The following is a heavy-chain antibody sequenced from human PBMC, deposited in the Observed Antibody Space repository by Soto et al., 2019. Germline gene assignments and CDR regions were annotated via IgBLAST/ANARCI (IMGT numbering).Heavy chain of an antibody. CDR1: GGTFISYA. CDR2: IIPIFGTA. D-gene: IGHD1-26*01. V-gene: IGHV1-69*06. CDR3: ARAELADGMDV. Sequence: ASVKVSFKASGGTFISYAISWVRQAPGQGLEWMGGIIPIFGTANYAQKFQGRVTITADKSTSTAYMELSSLRSEDTAVYYCARAELADGMDVWGQGTTVTVSS. J-gene: IGHJ6*02.